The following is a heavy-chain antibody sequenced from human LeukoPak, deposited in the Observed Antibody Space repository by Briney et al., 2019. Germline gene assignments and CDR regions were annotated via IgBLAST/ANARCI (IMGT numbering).Heavy chain of an antibody. CDR3: ARDPFITMVRGVIQYSYGMDV. Sequence: QPGGSLRLSCAASGFTFSSYAMSWVRQAPGKGLEWVSAISGSGGSTYYADSVKGRFTISRDNSKNTLYLQMNSLRAEDTAVYYCARDPFITMVRGVIQYSYGMDVWGQGTTVTVSS. CDR1: GFTFSSYA. J-gene: IGHJ6*02. CDR2: ISGSGGST. V-gene: IGHV3-23*01. D-gene: IGHD3-10*01.